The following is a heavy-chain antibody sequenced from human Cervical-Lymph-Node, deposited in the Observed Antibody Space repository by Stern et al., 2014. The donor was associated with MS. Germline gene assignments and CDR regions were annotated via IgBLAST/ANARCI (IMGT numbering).Heavy chain of an antibody. V-gene: IGHV3-15*01. CDR2: IKSKSAGETT. CDR1: GFTSFSNAW. CDR3: TTDLVYADY. D-gene: IGHD1-14*01. J-gene: IGHJ4*02. Sequence: EVQLVESGGGLVKPGGSLRLSCAASGFTSFSNAWINWVRQAPGKGLEWDGRIKSKSAGETTYYAAPVKGRFTMSRDDSKKTLYLQMHSLETEDTAVYYCTTDLVYADYWGQGTLVTVSS.